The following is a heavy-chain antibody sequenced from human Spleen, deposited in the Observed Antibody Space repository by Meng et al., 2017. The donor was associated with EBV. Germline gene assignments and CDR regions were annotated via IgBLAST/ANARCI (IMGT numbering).Heavy chain of an antibody. CDR2: INHVGST. J-gene: IGHJ4*02. Sequence: QVQPQQVGAGLLKPSETLSLTCAVYGGSFSDYYWSWIRQPPGKGLEWIGEINHVGSTNYNPSLKSRVIMSVDTSKNQFSLRLSSVTAADAAVYYCARTLRERLFDWFWSQGTLVTVSS. CDR1: GGSFSDYY. V-gene: IGHV4-34*01. CDR3: ARTLRERLFDWF. D-gene: IGHD3-9*01.